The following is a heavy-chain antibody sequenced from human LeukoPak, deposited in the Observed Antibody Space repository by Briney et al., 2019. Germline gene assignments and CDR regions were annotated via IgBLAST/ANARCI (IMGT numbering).Heavy chain of an antibody. CDR1: GFTFSSYG. D-gene: IGHD3-9*01. CDR2: LRYDGSNK. V-gene: IGHV3-30*02. CDR3: AKDLGIDILTGYPFDY. J-gene: IGHJ4*02. Sequence: PGGSLRLSCAASGFTFSSYGMHWVRQAPGKGLDWVAFLRYDGSNKYYADSVKGRFTISRDNSKNTLYLQMNSLRAEDTAVYYCAKDLGIDILTGYPFDYWGQGTLVTVSS.